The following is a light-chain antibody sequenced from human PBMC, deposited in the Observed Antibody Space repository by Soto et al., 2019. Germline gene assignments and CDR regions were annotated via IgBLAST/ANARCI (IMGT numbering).Light chain of an antibody. CDR3: QQRRNWPLT. V-gene: IGKV3-11*01. J-gene: IGKJ4*01. CDR1: QSVSSY. CDR2: AAS. Sequence: EIVLTQSPAPLSLSPGERATLSCRASQSVSSYLAWYQQQPGQAPRLLIYAASNRATGIPARFSGSGSGTDFTVTISSLEPEDFAVYYCQQRRNWPLTFGGGTKVEIK.